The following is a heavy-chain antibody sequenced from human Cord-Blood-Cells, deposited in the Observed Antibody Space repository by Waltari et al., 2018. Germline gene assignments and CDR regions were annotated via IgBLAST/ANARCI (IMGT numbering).Heavy chain of an antibody. J-gene: IGHJ4*02. V-gene: IGHV4-39*01. CDR3: ARVFSGSFDY. Sequence: QLQLQESGPGLVQPSETLSLPCTVSGGSISSSSYYWGWIRQPPGKGLEWIGSIYYSGSTYYNPSLKSRVTISVDTSKNQFSLKLSSVTAADTAVYYCARVFSGSFDYWGQGTLVTVSS. CDR2: IYYSGST. CDR1: GGSISSSSYY. D-gene: IGHD1-26*01.